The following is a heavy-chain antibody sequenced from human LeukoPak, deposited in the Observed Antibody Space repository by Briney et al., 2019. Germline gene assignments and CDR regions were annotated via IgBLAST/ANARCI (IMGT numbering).Heavy chain of an antibody. CDR2: IYYSGST. J-gene: IGHJ4*02. CDR3: ARQTMVRGEPEYYFDY. Sequence: SETLSLTCTVSGGSISSSSYYWGWIRQPPGKGLEWIGSIYYSGSTYYNPSLKSRVTISVDTSKNQFSLKLSSVTAADTAVYYCARQTMVRGEPEYYFDYWGQGTLVTVSS. CDR1: GGSISSSSYY. V-gene: IGHV4-39*01. D-gene: IGHD3-10*01.